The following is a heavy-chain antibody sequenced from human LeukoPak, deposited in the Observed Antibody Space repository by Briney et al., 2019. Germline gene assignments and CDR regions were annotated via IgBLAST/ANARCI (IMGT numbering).Heavy chain of an antibody. CDR3: VREKLYTSSWGFQH. D-gene: IGHD6-13*01. CDR2: FYSSVST. V-gene: IGHV4-38-2*02. CDR1: GYSISSGYY. Sequence: PSETLSLTCTVSGYSISSGYYWGWIRQPPGKGLEWIGRFYSSVSTTYNPSLKSRVTMSVDTSNNLFFLNLTSVTAADTAVYFCVREKLYTSSWGFQHWGQGTLVSVSS. J-gene: IGHJ1*01.